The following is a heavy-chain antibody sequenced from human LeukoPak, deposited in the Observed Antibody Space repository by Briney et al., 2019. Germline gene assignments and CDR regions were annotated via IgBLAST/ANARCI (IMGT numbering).Heavy chain of an antibody. Sequence: GGSLRLSCAASGFTVSSNYMSWVRQAPGKGLEWVSVIYGGGSTNYADSVKGRFTISRDNARDSLYLQMNSLRDDDTSVYFCARDASALYWGRGTLVTVSS. CDR2: IYGGGST. J-gene: IGHJ4*02. D-gene: IGHD6-19*01. CDR1: GFTVSSNY. V-gene: IGHV3-53*01. CDR3: ARDASALY.